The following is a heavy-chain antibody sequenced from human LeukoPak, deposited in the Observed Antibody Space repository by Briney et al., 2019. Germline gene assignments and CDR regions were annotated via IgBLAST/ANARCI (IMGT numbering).Heavy chain of an antibody. J-gene: IGHJ5*02. CDR1: GGSISSYY. Sequence: SETLSLTCTVSGGSISSYYWSWIRQPPGKGLEWIGYIYYSGSTNYNPSLKSRVTISVDTSKNQFSLKLSSVTAADTAVYYSARLEEDYGDYAASWFDPWGQGTLVTVSS. CDR2: IYYSGST. V-gene: IGHV4-59*01. D-gene: IGHD4-17*01. CDR3: ARLEEDYGDYAASWFDP.